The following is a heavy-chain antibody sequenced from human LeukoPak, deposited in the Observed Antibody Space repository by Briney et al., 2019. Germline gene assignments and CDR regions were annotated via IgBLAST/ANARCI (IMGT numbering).Heavy chain of an antibody. V-gene: IGHV3-21*01. Sequence: IXSXXTYKYYEXXVXGRXXISRXXAKNSLYLQMXSLRAEDTAVYYCAKGKDSVAGATNDYWGQGTLVTVSS. D-gene: IGHD6-19*01. CDR3: AKGKDSVAGATNDY. CDR2: IXSXXTYK. J-gene: IGHJ4*02.